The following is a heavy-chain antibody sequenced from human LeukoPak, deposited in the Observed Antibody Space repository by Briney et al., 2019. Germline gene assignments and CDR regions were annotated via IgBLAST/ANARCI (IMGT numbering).Heavy chain of an antibody. V-gene: IGHV3-7*01. Sequence: GGSLRLSCAASGFTFSSNWMTWVRQAPGKGLEGVANINQDGSEKYYVGSVKGRFTISRDNAKNSLYLQMNSLRAEDTAVYYCARQGRVAVSIHAFDIWGQGTMVTVSS. CDR2: INQDGSEK. CDR1: GFTFSSNW. J-gene: IGHJ3*02. CDR3: ARQGRVAVSIHAFDI. D-gene: IGHD5/OR15-5a*01.